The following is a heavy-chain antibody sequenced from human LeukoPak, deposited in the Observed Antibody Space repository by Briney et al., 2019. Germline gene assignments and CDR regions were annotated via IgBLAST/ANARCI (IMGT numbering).Heavy chain of an antibody. CDR2: IIPLLDVR. Sequence: SVKVSCKASGGTFSSYGFNWVRQAPGQGLEWVGRIIPLLDVRNHAQKFQGRLTLTADKTTSTVYMELSSLRSEDTVFYYCARESRMIDSWGQGTLVTVSS. CDR3: ARESRMIDS. J-gene: IGHJ4*02. V-gene: IGHV1-69*04. D-gene: IGHD2-15*01. CDR1: GGTFSSYG.